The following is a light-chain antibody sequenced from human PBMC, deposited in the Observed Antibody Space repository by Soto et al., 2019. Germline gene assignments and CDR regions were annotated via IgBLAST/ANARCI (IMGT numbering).Light chain of an antibody. J-gene: IGLJ2*01. Sequence: QSVLTQPASVSGSPGQSITISCTGSSSDVGGYNYVSWYQQHPGKAPKLMIYEVSNRPSGISNRFSGSKSGNTASLTLSGLQAEDEADYYCSSYTSSSPLVFGGGTQLTVL. CDR1: SSDVGGYNY. CDR2: EVS. V-gene: IGLV2-14*01. CDR3: SSYTSSSPLV.